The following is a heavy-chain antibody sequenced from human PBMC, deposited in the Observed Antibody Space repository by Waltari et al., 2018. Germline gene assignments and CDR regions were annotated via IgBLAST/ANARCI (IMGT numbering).Heavy chain of an antibody. D-gene: IGHD1-7*01. J-gene: IGHJ5*02. CDR3: VGGRIGTTQSGDGCDP. CDR1: GLSFNSSS. V-gene: IGHV3-21*02. Sequence: VQLVESGGGLVKPGGSLRLSCEGSGLSFNSSSLHWVRQGPGKGMKWRSSISTSSSYKLDVESVKGRLTIARENAKKSLDRQMNSLRGEDTAMYYCVGGRIGTTQSGDGCDPWGQGTLVTVSS. CDR2: ISTSSSYK.